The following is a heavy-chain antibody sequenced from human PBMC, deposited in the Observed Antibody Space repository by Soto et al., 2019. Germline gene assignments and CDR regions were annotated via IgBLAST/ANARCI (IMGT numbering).Heavy chain of an antibody. J-gene: IGHJ4*02. CDR3: AKDRRCSSTSCYAGRPYYFDY. D-gene: IGHD2-2*01. Sequence: PGGSLRLSCAASGFTFSSYAMSWVRQAPGKGLEWVSAISGSGGSTYYADSVKGRFTISRDNSKNTLYLQMNSLGAEDTAVYYCAKDRRCSSTSCYAGRPYYFDYWGQGTLGTSPQ. CDR2: ISGSGGST. V-gene: IGHV3-23*01. CDR1: GFTFSSYA.